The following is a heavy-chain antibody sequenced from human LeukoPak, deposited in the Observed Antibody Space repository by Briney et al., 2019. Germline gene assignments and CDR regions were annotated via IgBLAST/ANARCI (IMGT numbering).Heavy chain of an antibody. J-gene: IGHJ5*02. D-gene: IGHD3-3*01. CDR2: INHSGST. Sequence: SETLSLTCAVYGGSFSGYYWSWIRQPPGKGLEWIGEINHSGSTNYNPSLKSRVTISVDTSKNQFSLKLSSVTAADTAVYYCARRTRGFGVVKVGSREFDPWGQGTLVTVSS. V-gene: IGHV4-34*01. CDR3: ARRTRGFGVVKVGSREFDP. CDR1: GGSFSGYY.